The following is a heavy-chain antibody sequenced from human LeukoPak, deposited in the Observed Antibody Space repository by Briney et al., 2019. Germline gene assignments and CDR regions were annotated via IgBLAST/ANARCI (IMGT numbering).Heavy chain of an antibody. CDR2: INGDGSNI. D-gene: IGHD1/OR15-1a*01. CDR3: ARDPRNKGFDP. CDR1: GFPFSAYW. V-gene: IGHV3-74*01. Sequence: GGSLRLSCAASGFPFSAYWMHWARQVPGKGLAWVPCINGDGSNIQYADSVKGRFTTSRDNAKNMMYLQMNSLRVEDTAIYYCARDPRNKGFDPWGQGTLVTVSA. J-gene: IGHJ5*02.